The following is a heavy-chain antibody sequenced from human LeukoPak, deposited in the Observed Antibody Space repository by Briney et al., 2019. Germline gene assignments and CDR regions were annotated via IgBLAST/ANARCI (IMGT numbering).Heavy chain of an antibody. CDR2: IYPGDSDT. J-gene: IGHJ4*02. V-gene: IGHV5-51*01. CDR1: GYTFSRYW. Sequence: GESLKISCKGSGYTFSRYWIAWVRQMTGQGLEFMGIIYPGDSDTRYGPAFQGQVTISADKSIDTAYLQWSSLKASDTAMYYCAKWTGSGSYYVDFDYWGQGTLVSVSS. D-gene: IGHD3-10*01. CDR3: AKWTGSGSYYVDFDY.